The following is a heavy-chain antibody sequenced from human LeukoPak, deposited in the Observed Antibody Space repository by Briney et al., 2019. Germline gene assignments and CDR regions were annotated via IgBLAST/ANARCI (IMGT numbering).Heavy chain of an antibody. D-gene: IGHD3-10*01. Sequence: GRSLILSCAASGFTVGSNYMTWVRQAPGKGLEWVSVIYNSGSAFYADSVKGRFTISRDNSNNTVCLQMNSLRAEDTAVYYCARGLWFGELWGQGTLVTVSS. CDR2: IYNSGSA. CDR1: GFTVGSNY. CDR3: ARGLWFGEL. V-gene: IGHV3-53*01. J-gene: IGHJ4*02.